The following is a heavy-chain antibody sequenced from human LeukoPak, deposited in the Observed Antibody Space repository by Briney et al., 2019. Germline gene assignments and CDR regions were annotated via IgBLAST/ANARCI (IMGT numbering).Heavy chain of an antibody. CDR1: GYTFTGYY. V-gene: IGHV1-2*02. CDR2: INPNSVGT. J-gene: IGHJ4*02. D-gene: IGHD3-3*01. Sequence: VKVSCKASGYTFTGYYMHWVRQAPGQGLEWMGWINPNSVGTNYAQKFQGRVTMTRDTSISTAYMELSRLRSDDTAVYYCARGINYDFWSGYYFDYWGQGTLVTVSS. CDR3: ARGINYDFWSGYYFDY.